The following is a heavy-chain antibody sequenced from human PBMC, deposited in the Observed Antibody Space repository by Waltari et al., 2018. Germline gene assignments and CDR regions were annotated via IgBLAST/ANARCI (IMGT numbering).Heavy chain of an antibody. D-gene: IGHD1-1*01. CDR3: ARTTFVRYFDY. J-gene: IGHJ4*02. V-gene: IGHV4-30-4*01. CDR1: SGSISITNYF. CDR2: VSYRGIT. Sequence: QVQLQESGPGLVKPSQTLTLTCTVSSGSISITNYFWSWIRQAPGKGLEWIGSVSYRGITYYNPSLESRVTMSVDTSKNQFSLNLNSVTAADAAIYYCARTTFVRYFDYWGQGTLVTVSS.